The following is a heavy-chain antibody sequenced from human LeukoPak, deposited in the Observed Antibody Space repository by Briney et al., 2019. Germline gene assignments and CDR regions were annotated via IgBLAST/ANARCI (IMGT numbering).Heavy chain of an antibody. D-gene: IGHD3-3*01. CDR3: ARDGTYDFWTHAFDI. CDR2: IYTSGST. Sequence: SETLSLTCTVSGGSISSYYWSWIRQPAGKGLEWIGRIYTSGSTNYNPSLKSRVTMSVDTSKNQFSLKLSSVTAADTAVYYCARDGTYDFWTHAFDIWGQGTMVTVSS. V-gene: IGHV4-4*07. J-gene: IGHJ3*02. CDR1: GGSISSYY.